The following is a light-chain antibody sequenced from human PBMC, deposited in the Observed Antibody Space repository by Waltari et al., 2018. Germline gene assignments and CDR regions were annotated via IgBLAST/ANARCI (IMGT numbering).Light chain of an antibody. Sequence: DIKMTQSPSSLSASVGERVTITCRASQSISSYLNWYQQKPGTAPKLLIYAASSLQSGVPSRFSGSGSGTDFTLTISSLQPEDFATYYCQQSYSTPSFGQGTRLEIK. J-gene: IGKJ5*01. CDR3: QQSYSTPS. CDR2: AAS. V-gene: IGKV1-39*01. CDR1: QSISSY.